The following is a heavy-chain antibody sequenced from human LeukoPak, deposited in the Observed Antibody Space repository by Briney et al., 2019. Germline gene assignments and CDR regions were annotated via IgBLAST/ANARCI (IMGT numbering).Heavy chain of an antibody. D-gene: IGHD5-24*01. Sequence: RASVKVSCKASGYTFTGYYMHWVRQAPGQGLEWMGWINPNSGGTNYAQKFQGWVTMTRDTSISTAYMELSRLRSDDTAVYYCARAGTVEMTPLDYWGQGTLVTVSS. J-gene: IGHJ4*02. CDR3: ARAGTVEMTPLDY. CDR2: INPNSGGT. CDR1: GYTFTGYY. V-gene: IGHV1-2*04.